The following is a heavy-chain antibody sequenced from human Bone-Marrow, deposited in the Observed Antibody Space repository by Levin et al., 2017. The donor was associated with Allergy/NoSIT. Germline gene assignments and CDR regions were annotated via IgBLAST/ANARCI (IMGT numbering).Heavy chain of an antibody. CDR2: IKEDGIEK. V-gene: IGHV3-7*04. Sequence: GGSLRLSCAASGFTFSGYWMSWVRQAPGKGLEWVANIKEDGIEKYYVDSVKGRFTISRDNAKNSLYLQMDSLRAEDTAVYYGARDSWAAYGSGSDEWGQGTLVTVSP. D-gene: IGHD3-10*01. CDR3: ARDSWAAYGSGSDE. CDR1: GFTFSGYW. J-gene: IGHJ4*02.